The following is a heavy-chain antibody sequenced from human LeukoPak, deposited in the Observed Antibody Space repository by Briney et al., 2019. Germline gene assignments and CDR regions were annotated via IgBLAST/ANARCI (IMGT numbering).Heavy chain of an antibody. J-gene: IGHJ4*02. CDR2: IYHSGST. CDR1: GGSISSSSYY. CDR3: AKDLNYYASGNLFDY. V-gene: IGHV4-39*07. Sequence: SETLSLTCTVSGGSISSSSYYWGWIRQPPGKGLEWIGNIYHSGSTYYNPSLKSRVTISVDTSKNQFSLKLSSVTAADTAVYYCAKDLNYYASGNLFDYWGQGTLVTVSS. D-gene: IGHD3-10*01.